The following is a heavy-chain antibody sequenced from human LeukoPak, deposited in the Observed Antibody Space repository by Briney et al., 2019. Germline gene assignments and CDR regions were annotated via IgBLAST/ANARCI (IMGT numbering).Heavy chain of an antibody. Sequence: ASVKVSCKASGYTFSSNGITWVRQAPGQGLEWMGWISGYNGDTKYAQNLQGRVTMTTDTSTSTAYMELRSLRADDTAVYYCARDSGSSWYDPFRYYGMDVWGQGTTVTVSS. J-gene: IGHJ6*02. CDR2: ISGYNGDT. CDR3: ARDSGSSWYDPFRYYGMDV. CDR1: GYTFSSNG. V-gene: IGHV1-18*01. D-gene: IGHD6-13*01.